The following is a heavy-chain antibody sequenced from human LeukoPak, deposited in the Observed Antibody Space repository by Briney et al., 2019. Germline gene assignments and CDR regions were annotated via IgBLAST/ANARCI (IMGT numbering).Heavy chain of an antibody. D-gene: IGHD2-2*01. J-gene: IGHJ4*02. V-gene: IGHV3-7*01. CDR3: ARVLYGSRVNVIDS. CDR2: MNEYGTEK. CDR1: GFTFSKYW. Sequence: GGSLRLSCAASGFTFSKYWTNWVRQAPGKGLEWVSNMNEYGTEKYYVDSVRGRFTISRDNAENSLFLHMNSLRVEDTAVYRCARVLYGSRVNVIDSWGPGILVTVSS.